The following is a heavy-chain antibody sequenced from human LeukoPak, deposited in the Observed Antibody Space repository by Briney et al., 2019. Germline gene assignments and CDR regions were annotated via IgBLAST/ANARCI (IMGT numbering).Heavy chain of an antibody. CDR3: ARDTRLDYYGAGSQMYWSDP. V-gene: IGHV4-4*07. CDR1: GGSISSYY. D-gene: IGHD3-10*01. J-gene: IGHJ5*02. Sequence: SETLSLTCTVSGGSISSYYWSWIRQPAGKGLEWIGRIYIGGSTNYNPSLKSRVTMSVDTSKNQFSLKLSSVIAADTAVYYCARDTRLDYYGAGSQMYWSDPWGQGTLVTVSS. CDR2: IYIGGST.